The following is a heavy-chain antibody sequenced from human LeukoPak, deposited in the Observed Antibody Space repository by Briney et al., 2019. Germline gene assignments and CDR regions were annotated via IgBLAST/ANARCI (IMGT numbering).Heavy chain of an antibody. V-gene: IGHV3-30*04. Sequence: PGGSLRLSCAASGFTFSSYAMHWLRQAPGKGLEWVALISYDGSNKYYADSVKGQFTISRDNSKNTLYLQMNSLRAEDTAVYYCARGGNWTSPVSDDAFDIWGQGTMVTVSS. CDR3: ARGGNWTSPVSDDAFDI. D-gene: IGHD1-1*01. CDR2: ISYDGSNK. J-gene: IGHJ3*02. CDR1: GFTFSSYA.